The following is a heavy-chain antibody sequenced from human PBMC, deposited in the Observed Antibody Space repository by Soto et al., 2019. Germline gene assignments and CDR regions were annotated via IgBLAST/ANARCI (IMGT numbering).Heavy chain of an antibody. Sequence: GGSLRLSCAASGFTFSSYGMHWVRQAPGKGLEWVAVIWYDGSNKYYADSVKGRFTISRDNSKNTLYLQMNSLRAEDTAVYYCARGRLGSHREGDAFDIWGQGTMVTVSS. J-gene: IGHJ3*02. CDR1: GFTFSSYG. CDR2: IWYDGSNK. V-gene: IGHV3-33*01. D-gene: IGHD1-26*01. CDR3: ARGRLGSHREGDAFDI.